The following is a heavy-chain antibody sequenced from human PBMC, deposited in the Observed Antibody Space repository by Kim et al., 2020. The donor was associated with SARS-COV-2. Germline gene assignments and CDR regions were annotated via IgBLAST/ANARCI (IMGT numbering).Heavy chain of an antibody. CDR2: ISAYNGNT. CDR3: ARKYSYGPEDDAFDI. V-gene: IGHV1-18*01. D-gene: IGHD5-18*01. CDR1: GYTFTSYG. J-gene: IGHJ3*02. Sequence: ASVKVSCKASGYTFTSYGISWVRQAPGQGLEWMGWISAYNGNTNYAQKLQGRVTMTTDTSTSTAYMELRSLRSDDTAVYYCARKYSYGPEDDAFDIWGQGTMVTVSS.